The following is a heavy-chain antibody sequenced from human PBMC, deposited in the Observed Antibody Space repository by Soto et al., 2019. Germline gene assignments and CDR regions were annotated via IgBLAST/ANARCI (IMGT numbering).Heavy chain of an antibody. CDR1: GGSISSGDYS. CDR3: ASETSPTVVPPESIHL. J-gene: IGHJ5*02. V-gene: IGHV4-30-2*01. Sequence: PSETLSLTCAVSGGSISSGDYSWSWIRQPPGKGLEWIGYIYHSGSTYYNPSLKSRVTISVDRSKNQFSLKMSSVTAADTAVYYCASETSPTVVPPESIHLWGQGSLVTVS. CDR2: IYHSGST. D-gene: IGHD4-17*01.